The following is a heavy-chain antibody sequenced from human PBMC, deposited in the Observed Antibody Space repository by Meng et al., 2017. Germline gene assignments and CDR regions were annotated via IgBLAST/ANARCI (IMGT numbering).Heavy chain of an antibody. CDR2: ISGSASTI. J-gene: IGHJ6*02. CDR1: GFIFSDYY. CDR3: ARGPYYDSGYGMDV. D-gene: IGHD3-10*01. V-gene: IGHV3-11*01. Sequence: GGSLRLSCAASGFIFSDYYISWIRQAPGKGLEWISYISGSASTIYYADSVKGRFTISRDNAKNSLYLQMNSLRAEDTAVYYCARGPYYDSGYGMDVWGRGTTVTVSS.